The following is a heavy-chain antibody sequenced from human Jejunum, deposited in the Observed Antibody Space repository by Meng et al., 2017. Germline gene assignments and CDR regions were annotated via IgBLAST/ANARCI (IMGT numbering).Heavy chain of an antibody. CDR3: ARDARPNWFDP. CDR2: INHRGST. V-gene: IGHV4-34*01. Sequence: SETLSLTCGIFGGPFSGYYWYWIRQPPGKGLEWIGEINHRGSTNYNPSLMGRVTISVDKSKNKFSLRLSSVTDADTAVYYCARDARPNWFDPWGQGALVTVSS. J-gene: IGHJ5*02. D-gene: IGHD2-8*01. CDR1: GGPFSGYY.